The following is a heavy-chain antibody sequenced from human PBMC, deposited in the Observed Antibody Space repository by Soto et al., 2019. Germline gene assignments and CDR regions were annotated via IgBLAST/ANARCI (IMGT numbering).Heavy chain of an antibody. CDR2: IYYSGST. J-gene: IGHJ4*02. CDR3: ARFKGSSGYLHYFDY. Sequence: SETLSLTCTVSGGSISSGGYYWSWIRQHPGKGLEWIGYIYYSGSTYYNPSLKSRVTISVDTSKNQFSLKLSSVTAADTAVYYCARFKGSSGYLHYFDYWGQGTLVTVSS. CDR1: GGSISSGGYY. D-gene: IGHD3-22*01. V-gene: IGHV4-31*03.